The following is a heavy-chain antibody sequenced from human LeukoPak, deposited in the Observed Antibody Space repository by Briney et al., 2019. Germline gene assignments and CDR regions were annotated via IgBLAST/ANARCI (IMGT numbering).Heavy chain of an antibody. CDR3: AKQGRDWLRDYYYYMDV. J-gene: IGHJ6*03. CDR2: ISDSGGST. V-gene: IGHV3-23*01. Sequence: PGGSLRLSCAASGFSFSSYAMSWVRQAPGKGLEWVSDISDSGGSTYYADSVKGRFTISRDNSKNTLYLRMNSLRAEDTAVYYCAKQGRDWLRDYYYYMDVWGKGTTVTIS. D-gene: IGHD3-9*01. CDR1: GFSFSSYA.